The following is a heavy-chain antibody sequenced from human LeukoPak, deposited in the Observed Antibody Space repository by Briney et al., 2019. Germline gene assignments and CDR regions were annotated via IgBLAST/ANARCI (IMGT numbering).Heavy chain of an antibody. CDR3: ARKGRDSSGHFDY. CDR1: GFTVSSNY. CDR2: IYSGGST. V-gene: IGHV3-53*01. J-gene: IGHJ4*02. D-gene: IGHD6-25*01. Sequence: GGSLRLSCAASGFTVSSNYMSWVRQAPGKGLEWVSVIYSGGSTYYADSVKGRFTISRDNSKNTLYLQMNSLRAEDTAVYYCARKGRDSSGHFDYWGQGTLVTVSS.